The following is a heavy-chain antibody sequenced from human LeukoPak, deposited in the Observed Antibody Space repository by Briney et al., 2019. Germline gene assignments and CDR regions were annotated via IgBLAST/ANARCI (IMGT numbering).Heavy chain of an antibody. D-gene: IGHD6-6*01. Sequence: PGASVKVSCKASGYTFTSYDINWVRQATGQGLEWMGWMNPNSGNTGYAQKFQGRVTMTRNTSISTAYVELSSLRSEDTAVYYCARARIAARPPIAFDIWGQGTMVTVSS. CDR2: MNPNSGNT. CDR3: ARARIAARPPIAFDI. V-gene: IGHV1-8*01. CDR1: GYTFTSYD. J-gene: IGHJ3*02.